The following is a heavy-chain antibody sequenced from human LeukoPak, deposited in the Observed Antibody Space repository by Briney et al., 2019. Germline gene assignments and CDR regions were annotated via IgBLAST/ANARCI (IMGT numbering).Heavy chain of an antibody. CDR1: GYTFTTYW. V-gene: IGHV5-51*01. J-gene: IGHJ4*02. D-gene: IGHD4-23*01. CDR3: ARPDSGGY. CDR2: IFPGDSDT. Sequence: GGALRLSCKASGYTFTTYWIGWGGEMPGKGVERMGIIFPGDSDTRYSPSFQGQVTISADKSITTAYLQWSSLKASDTAIYYCARPDSGGYWGQGTLVTVSS.